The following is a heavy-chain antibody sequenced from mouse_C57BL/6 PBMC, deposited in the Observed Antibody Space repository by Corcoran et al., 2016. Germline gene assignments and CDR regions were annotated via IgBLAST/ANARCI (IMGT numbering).Heavy chain of an antibody. Sequence: EVQLQQSGPELVKPGASVNISCKASGYTFTDYYMNWVKQSHGKSLEWIGDINPNNGGTSYNQKFKGKATLTVDKSSSTAYMELRSLTSEDSAVYYCARRDLFAYWGQGTLVTVSA. CDR3: ARRDLFAY. J-gene: IGHJ3*01. V-gene: IGHV1-26*01. CDR2: INPNNGGT. CDR1: GYTFTDYY.